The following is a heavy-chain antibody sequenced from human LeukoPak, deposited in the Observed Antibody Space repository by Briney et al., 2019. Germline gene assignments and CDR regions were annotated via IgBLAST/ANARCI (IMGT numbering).Heavy chain of an antibody. J-gene: IGHJ4*02. D-gene: IGHD1-1*01. CDR1: GFTFNNYA. Sequence: GGSLRLSCAASGFTFNNYAMSWVRQAPGKGLEWVSGIIVSGDMTYYADSVKSRFTISRANSKNTLYLQMHSLRTEDTAVYYCAKGGTALGYYFDYWGQGSLVTVSS. CDR3: AKGGTALGYYFDY. V-gene: IGHV3-23*01. CDR2: IIVSGDMT.